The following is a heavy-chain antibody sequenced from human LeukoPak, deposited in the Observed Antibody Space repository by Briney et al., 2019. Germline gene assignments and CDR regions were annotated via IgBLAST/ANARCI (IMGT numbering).Heavy chain of an antibody. D-gene: IGHD5-12*01. V-gene: IGHV4-31*03. CDR2: IYYSGST. J-gene: IGHJ4*02. Sequence: SETLSLTCTVSGGSISSGGYYWSWIRQHPGKGLEWLGYIYYSGSTYYNPSLKSRVTISVDTSKNQFSLKLSSVTAADTAVYYCARVNDRYSGYDLSSDYWGQGTLVTVSS. CDR1: GGSISSGGYY. CDR3: ARVNDRYSGYDLSSDY.